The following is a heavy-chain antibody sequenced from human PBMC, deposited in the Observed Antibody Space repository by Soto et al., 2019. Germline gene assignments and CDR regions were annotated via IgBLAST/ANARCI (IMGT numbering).Heavy chain of an antibody. CDR3: ARGGTYCTNGVCPNYYYYYGMDV. Sequence: ASVKVSCKASGYTFTSYDINWVLQATGQGLEWMGWMNPNSGNTGYAQKFQGRVTMTRNTSISTAYMELSSLRSEDTAVYYCARGGTYCTNGVCPNYYYYYGMDVWGQGTTVTVSS. J-gene: IGHJ6*02. CDR1: GYTFTSYD. V-gene: IGHV1-8*01. CDR2: MNPNSGNT. D-gene: IGHD2-8*01.